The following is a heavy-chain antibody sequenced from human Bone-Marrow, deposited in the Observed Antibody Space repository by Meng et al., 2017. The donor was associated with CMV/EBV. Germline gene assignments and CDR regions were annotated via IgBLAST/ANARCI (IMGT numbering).Heavy chain of an antibody. CDR1: GYTFTNYY. CDR2: FNPISGAT. J-gene: IGHJ4*01. Sequence: ASVKVSCKASGYTFTNYYLHWVRQAPGQGLEWMGIFNPISGATSYAQKFQGRVTLTGDTSTSTVYMELSSLRSDDTAVYYCASTYYTSSGFYGSPYDDWGHGTLVTVSS. V-gene: IGHV1-46*01. D-gene: IGHD3-22*01. CDR3: ASTYYTSSGFYGSPYDD.